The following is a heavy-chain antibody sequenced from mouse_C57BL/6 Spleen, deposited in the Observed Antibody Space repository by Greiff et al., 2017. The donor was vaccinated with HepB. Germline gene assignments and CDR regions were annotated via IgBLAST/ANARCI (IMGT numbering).Heavy chain of an antibody. CDR3: AREGTGVFDY. J-gene: IGHJ2*01. CDR1: GYTFTDYY. Sequence: EVQLQQSGPVLVKPGASVKMSCKASGYTFTDYYMNWVKQSHGKSLEWIGVINPYNGGTSYNQKFKGKATLTVDKSSSTAYMELNSLTSEDSAVYYCAREGTGVFDYWGQGTTLTVSS. CDR2: INPYNGGT. D-gene: IGHD3-3*01. V-gene: IGHV1-19*01.